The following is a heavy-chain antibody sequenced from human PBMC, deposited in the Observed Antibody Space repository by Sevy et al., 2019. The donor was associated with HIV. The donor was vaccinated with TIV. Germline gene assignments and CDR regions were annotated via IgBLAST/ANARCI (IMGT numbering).Heavy chain of an antibody. J-gene: IGHJ4*02. Sequence: GGSLRLSCAASGFSFSGYAIHWVRQAPGKGLEWVAVISFDGSNKYYADSVKGRFTISRDNSKNTLFLQMNSLRAEDTAVYYCAKEGAYSYTTYFDYWGQGNVVTVSS. V-gene: IGHV3-30*18. D-gene: IGHD1-26*01. CDR3: AKEGAYSYTTYFDY. CDR2: ISFDGSNK. CDR1: GFSFSGYA.